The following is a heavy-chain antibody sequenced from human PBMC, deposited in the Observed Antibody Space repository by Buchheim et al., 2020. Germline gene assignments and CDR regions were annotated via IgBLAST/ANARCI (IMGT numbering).Heavy chain of an antibody. CDR2: ISSSSNTI. D-gene: IGHD7-27*01. V-gene: IGHV3-48*02. J-gene: IGHJ6*02. CDR1: DFAFSAYA. Sequence: HLLDSGGGLVQPGGSLRLSCAASDFAFSAYAMNWVRQAPGKGLDWVSYISSSSNTIYYADPVRGRFTISRDNARNSLHLQMNSLRDEDTAVYYCATWAFYHGVDVWGQGTT. CDR3: ATWAFYHGVDV.